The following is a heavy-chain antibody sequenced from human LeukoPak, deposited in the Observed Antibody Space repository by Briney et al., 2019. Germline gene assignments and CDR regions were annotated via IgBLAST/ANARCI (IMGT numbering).Heavy chain of an antibody. CDR1: GYTFTSYG. CDR3: ASQLNYDSSGYYPD. V-gene: IGHV1-69*13. CDR2: IIPIFGTA. D-gene: IGHD3-22*01. J-gene: IGHJ4*02. Sequence: SVKVSCKASGYTFTSYGISWVRQAPGQGLEWMGGIIPIFGTANYAQKFQGRVTITADESTSTAYMELSSLRSEDTAVYYCASQLNYDSSGYYPDWGQGTLVTVSS.